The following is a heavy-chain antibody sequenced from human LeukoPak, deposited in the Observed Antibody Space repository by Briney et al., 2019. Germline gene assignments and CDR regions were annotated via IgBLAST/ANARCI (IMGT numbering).Heavy chain of an antibody. CDR2: FFPGDSDT. D-gene: IGHD6-19*01. V-gene: IGHV5-51*03. J-gene: IGHJ4*02. Sequence: GASLKISSKASGYSFTSNWFCWLRQMPGRGLEWMGMFFPGDSDTRYSPSFQGQVTISADESISTAYLQWSSLKASDTAMYYCARASSGWTFYYSGQGTLVTVSS. CDR3: ARASSGWTFYY. CDR1: GYSFTSNW.